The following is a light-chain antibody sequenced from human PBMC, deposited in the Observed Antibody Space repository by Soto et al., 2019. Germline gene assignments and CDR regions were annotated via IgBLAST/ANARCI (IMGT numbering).Light chain of an antibody. CDR1: QSVSSY. CDR2: VAS. J-gene: IGKJ5*01. CDR3: KQRNNWPLT. Sequence: EIVLTQSPATLSLSPGERATLSCRASQSVSSYLAWFQQKPGQAPRLLIYVASNRATGISARFSGSGSGTDFTLIISSLEPEEFAVYYWKQRNNWPLTFVQGTRLEIK. V-gene: IGKV3-11*01.